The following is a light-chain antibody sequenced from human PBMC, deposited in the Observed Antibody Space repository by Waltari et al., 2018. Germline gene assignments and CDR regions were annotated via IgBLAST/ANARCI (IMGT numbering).Light chain of an antibody. V-gene: IGKV1-39*01. CDR1: QSLSGF. J-gene: IGKJ1*01. CDR3: QQSYSTPRT. CDR2: AAS. Sequence: DIQMTQSPSSLSASVGDRVTIACRASQSLSGFLPWYQQKPGKAPKLLIYAASSLQSGVPSRFSGSGSGTDFTLTISSLQPEDFATYYCQQSYSTPRTFGQGTKVEIK.